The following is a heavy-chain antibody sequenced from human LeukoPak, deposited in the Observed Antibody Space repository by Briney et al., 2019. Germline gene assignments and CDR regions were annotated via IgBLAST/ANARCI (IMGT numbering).Heavy chain of an antibody. V-gene: IGHV3-53*01. CDR3: ARSAMTMVTSKYFQH. CDR2: IYSGGST. J-gene: IGHJ1*01. CDR1: GFTVSSSY. D-gene: IGHD4-17*01. Sequence: GGSLRLSCVASGFTVSSSYISWVRQAPGKGLEWVSVIYSGGSTYYADSVKGRFTISRDNSKNTLYLQMNSLRAEDTAMYYCARSAMTMVTSKYFQHWGQGTLVTVSS.